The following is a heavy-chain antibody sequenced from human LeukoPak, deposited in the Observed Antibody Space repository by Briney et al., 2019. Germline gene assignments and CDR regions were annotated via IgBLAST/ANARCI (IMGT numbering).Heavy chain of an antibody. CDR2: MNPNSGNA. V-gene: IGHV1-8*03. CDR1: GYTFTSYD. D-gene: IGHD3-3*01. J-gene: IGHJ4*02. Sequence: GASVKVSCKAPGYTFTSYDINWVRQATGQGLEWMGWMNPNSGNAGYAQKFQGRVTITRNTSISTAYMELSSLRSEDTAVYYCARGPRFLEWFASYYFDYWGQGTLVTVSS. CDR3: ARGPRFLEWFASYYFDY.